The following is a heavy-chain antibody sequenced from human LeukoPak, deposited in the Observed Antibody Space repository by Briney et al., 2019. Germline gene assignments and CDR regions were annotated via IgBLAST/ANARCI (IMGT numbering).Heavy chain of an antibody. V-gene: IGHV1-69*06. J-gene: IGHJ4*02. CDR3: ARDNYYGSAGFFHF. Sequence: SVKVSCKTSGGTFINYSIHWVRQAPGQGLQWMGKIIPIYGSTDYAQKFQGRVTFTADKSTNTAYMELSSLRSEDTAVYFCARDNYYGSAGFFHFWGQGTMVTVSS. CDR2: IIPIYGST. CDR1: GGTFINYS. D-gene: IGHD3-22*01.